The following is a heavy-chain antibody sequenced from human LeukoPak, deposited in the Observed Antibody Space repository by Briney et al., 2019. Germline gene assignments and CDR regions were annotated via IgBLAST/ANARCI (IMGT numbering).Heavy chain of an antibody. CDR3: AKGAASRGYTYVAN. Sequence: GGSLRLSCAASAFTFRPYAMIWVRQAPGKGLEWVSTVSGSGGSAYYADSVKGRFTISRDNSNNTLYLEMNSLRAEDTAVYYCAKGAASRGYTYVANWGQGTLVTVSS. CDR2: VSGSGGSA. CDR1: AFTFRPYA. J-gene: IGHJ4*02. D-gene: IGHD5-18*01. V-gene: IGHV3-23*01.